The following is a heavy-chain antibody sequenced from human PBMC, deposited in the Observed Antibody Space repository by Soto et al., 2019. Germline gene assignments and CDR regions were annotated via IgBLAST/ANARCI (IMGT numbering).Heavy chain of an antibody. CDR1: GGSISSSNW. CDR3: ARDPHDYGDCAIDY. J-gene: IGHJ4*02. D-gene: IGHD4-17*01. Sequence: PSETLFLTCAVSGGSISSSNWWSWVRQPPGKGLEWIGEIYHSGSTNYNPSLKSRVTISVDKSKNQFSLKLSSVTAADTAVYYCARDPHDYGDCAIDYWGQGTLVTGSS. CDR2: IYHSGST. V-gene: IGHV4-4*02.